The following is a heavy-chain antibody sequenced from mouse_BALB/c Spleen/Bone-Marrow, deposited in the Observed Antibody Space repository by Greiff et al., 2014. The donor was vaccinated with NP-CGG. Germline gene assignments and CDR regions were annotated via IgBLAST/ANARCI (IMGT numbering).Heavy chain of an antibody. CDR3: ARGLRWCFDV. D-gene: IGHD1-1*01. CDR1: GSSFTSYW. Sequence: VQLQQSGTVLARPGASVKMSCKASGSSFTSYWMHWVKGRPGQGLEWIGAIYPGNSDTSYNQKFKGKAKLTAVTSASTAYMELSSLTNEDSAVYYCARGLRWCFDVWGAGTTVTVSS. CDR2: IYPGNSDT. V-gene: IGHV1-5*01. J-gene: IGHJ1*01.